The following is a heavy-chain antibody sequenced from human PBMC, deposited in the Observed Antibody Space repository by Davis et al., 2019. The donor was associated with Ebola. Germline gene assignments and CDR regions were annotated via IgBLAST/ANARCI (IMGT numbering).Heavy chain of an antibody. CDR1: GFTFSSYW. CDR3: ARFERYSSSWYETYDYYYGMDV. CDR2: INSDGSST. J-gene: IGHJ6*02. V-gene: IGHV3-74*01. Sequence: GESLKISCAASGFTFSSYWMHWVRQAPGKGLVWVSRINSDGSSTSYADSVKGRFTISRDNAKNTLFLQMNSLRAEDTDVYYCARFERYSSSWYETYDYYYGMDVWGQGTTVTVSS. D-gene: IGHD6-13*01.